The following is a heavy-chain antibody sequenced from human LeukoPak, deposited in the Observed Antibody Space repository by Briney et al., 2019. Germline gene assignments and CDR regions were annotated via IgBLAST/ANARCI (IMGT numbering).Heavy chain of an antibody. D-gene: IGHD3-22*01. V-gene: IGHV3-23*01. J-gene: IGHJ4*02. CDR1: GLTFSSYA. CDR3: AKKKGSGYYYAFDY. CDR2: ISGSGGST. Sequence: PGGSMRLSCAASGLTFSSYAMSWVRQAPGKGLEWVSAISGSGGSTYYADSVKGRFTISRDNSKNTLYLQMNSLRAEDTAVYYCAKKKGSGYYYAFDYWGQGTLVTVSS.